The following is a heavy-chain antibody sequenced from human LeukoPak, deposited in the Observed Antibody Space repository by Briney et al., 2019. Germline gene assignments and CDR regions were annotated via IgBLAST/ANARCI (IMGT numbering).Heavy chain of an antibody. Sequence: SQTLSLTCLVSGDSLSSDTSSWTWIRQPPGKGLEWIGSIYHTGRTFHNPSLTSRVTISVDKSNNHFSLKLNSVTAADTAVYYCARLNLAVTNFDFWGQGTLVTVSS. D-gene: IGHD2-21*02. J-gene: IGHJ4*02. CDR3: ARLNLAVTNFDF. CDR1: GDSLSSDTSS. V-gene: IGHV4-30-2*01. CDR2: IYHTGRT.